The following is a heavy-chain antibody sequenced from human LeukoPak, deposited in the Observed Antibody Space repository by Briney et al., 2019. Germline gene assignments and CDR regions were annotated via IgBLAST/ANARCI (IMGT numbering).Heavy chain of an antibody. V-gene: IGHV3-7*01. Sequence: PGGSLRLSCAASGFRLSSYWMSWVRQAPGKGLEWVANIKYDGSGKYYVDSVKGRFTISRDDAKNSLYLEMNSLRAGDTAVYYCARDLFSGSYQEDFWGQGTLVTVSS. CDR1: GFRLSSYW. D-gene: IGHD1-26*01. CDR2: IKYDGSGK. CDR3: ARDLFSGSYQEDF. J-gene: IGHJ4*02.